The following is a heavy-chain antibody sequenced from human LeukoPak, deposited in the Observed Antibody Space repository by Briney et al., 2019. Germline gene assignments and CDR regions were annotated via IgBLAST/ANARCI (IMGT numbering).Heavy chain of an antibody. CDR1: GFTFSYYA. Sequence: SGGSLRLSCAASGFTFSYYAMHWVRQAPGKGLEWVAFIRYDGSNKYYADSVKGRFTISRDNSKNTLYLQMNSLRAEDTAVYYCAKGGGYCSSTSCPGDYWGQGTLVTVSS. CDR3: AKGGGYCSSTSCPGDY. J-gene: IGHJ4*02. D-gene: IGHD2-2*03. V-gene: IGHV3-30*02. CDR2: IRYDGSNK.